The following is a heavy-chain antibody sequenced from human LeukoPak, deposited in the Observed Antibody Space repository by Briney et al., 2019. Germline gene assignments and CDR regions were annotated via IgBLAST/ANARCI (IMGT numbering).Heavy chain of an antibody. J-gene: IGHJ4*02. CDR1: EFTFSSYW. Sequence: PGGSLRLSCAASEFTFSSYWMTWVRQAPGKGLEWVANIKQDGSEQNYVDSVKGRFTISRDNAKNSLYLQMNSLRAEDTALYYCARAIGIWSGLSYWGQGTLVTVSS. CDR2: IKQDGSEQ. CDR3: ARAIGIWSGLSY. D-gene: IGHD3-3*01. V-gene: IGHV3-7*01.